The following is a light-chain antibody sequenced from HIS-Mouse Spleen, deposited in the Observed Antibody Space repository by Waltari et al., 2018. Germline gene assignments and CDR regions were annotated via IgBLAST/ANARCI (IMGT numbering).Light chain of an antibody. CDR1: PSNLGALNY. CDR3: SSYTSSSFNVV. J-gene: IGLJ2*01. CDR2: DVS. Sequence: QSSLTHHAFAPWCRVQPSPLSPAGNPSNLGALNYGPCYQQHPGKAPKLMIYDVSNRPSGVSNRFSGSKSGNTASLTISGLQAEDEADYYCSSYTSSSFNVVFGGGTKLTVL. V-gene: IGLV2-14*03.